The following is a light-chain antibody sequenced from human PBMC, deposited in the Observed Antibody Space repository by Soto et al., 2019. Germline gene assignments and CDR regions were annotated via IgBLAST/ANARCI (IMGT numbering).Light chain of an antibody. CDR1: QSVSSSY. V-gene: IGKV3-11*01. J-gene: IGKJ3*01. CDR3: QQSSNWPLT. Sequence: EIVLTQSPGTLSLSPGERATLSWRASQSVSSSYLAWYQQKPGQAPRLLIYDASNRATGIPARFSGSGSGTEFTLTISSLEPEDFEVYYCQQSSNWPLTFGPGTKVDI. CDR2: DAS.